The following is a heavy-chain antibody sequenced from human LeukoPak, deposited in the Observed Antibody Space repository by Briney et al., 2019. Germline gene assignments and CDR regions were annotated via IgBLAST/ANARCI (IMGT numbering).Heavy chain of an antibody. CDR2: IYYSGST. CDR1: GGSISSYY. V-gene: IGHV4-59*12. J-gene: IGHJ4*02. CDR3: ARGGDSSGYYYSIDF. D-gene: IGHD3-22*01. Sequence: SETLSLTCTVSGGSISSYYWSWIRQPAGKGLEWIGYIYYSGSTNYNPSLKSRVTISADTSQNHFSLKLTSVTAADTAVYYCARGGDSSGYYYSIDFWGQGTLVTVSS.